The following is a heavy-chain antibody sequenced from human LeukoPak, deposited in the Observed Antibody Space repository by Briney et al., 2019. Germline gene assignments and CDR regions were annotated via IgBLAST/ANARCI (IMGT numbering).Heavy chain of an antibody. Sequence: GGSLRLSCAASGFTFSSYWMHWVRQAPGKGLVWVSRINSDGSSTSYADSVKGRFTISRDNAKNTPYLQMNSLRAEDTAVYYCARVGGGQQLASWGQGTLVTVSS. D-gene: IGHD6-13*01. CDR1: GFTFSSYW. J-gene: IGHJ5*02. V-gene: IGHV3-74*01. CDR2: INSDGSST. CDR3: ARVGGGQQLAS.